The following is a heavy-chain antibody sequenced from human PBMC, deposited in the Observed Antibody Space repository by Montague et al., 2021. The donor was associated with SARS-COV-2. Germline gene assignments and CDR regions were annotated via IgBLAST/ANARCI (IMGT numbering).Heavy chain of an antibody. CDR2: ISSSSSFR. J-gene: IGHJ4*02. D-gene: IGHD3-3*01. CDR3: GRARITFFGVVIGPLDY. Sequence: SLRLSCAASGFTFSDYYMSWIRQAPGKGLEWVSYISSSSSFRNYADSVKGRFTISRDNAKNPLYLQMNSLRAEDTAVYFCGRARITFFGVVIGPLDYWGQGTLVTISS. CDR1: GFTFSDYY. V-gene: IGHV3-11*05.